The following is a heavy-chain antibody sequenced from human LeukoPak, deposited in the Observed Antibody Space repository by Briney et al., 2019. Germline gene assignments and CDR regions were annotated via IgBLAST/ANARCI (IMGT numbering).Heavy chain of an antibody. CDR3: TKGLWAGVSAARD. CDR1: GFTVSSNY. CDR2: IYTSGST. Sequence: GGSLRLSCAASGFTVSSNYMSWVRQAPGKGLEWVSVIYTSGSTYYADSVKGRFTISRDNSQNTLYLQMNSLRAEDTAVYYCTKGLWAGVSAARDWGQGALVTVSS. D-gene: IGHD2-8*01. J-gene: IGHJ4*02. V-gene: IGHV3-66*01.